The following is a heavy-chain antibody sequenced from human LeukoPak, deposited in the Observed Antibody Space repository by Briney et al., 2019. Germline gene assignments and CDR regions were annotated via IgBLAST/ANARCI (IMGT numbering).Heavy chain of an antibody. Sequence: GGSLRLSCAASGFTFTSYAMSWVRQAPGKGLEWVSAISASGGSTYYADSVKGRFTISRDNSKDTLYLQMNSLRAEDTAVYYCARDSPSSTSWGYWGQGTLVTVSS. J-gene: IGHJ4*02. D-gene: IGHD2-2*01. V-gene: IGHV3-23*01. CDR1: GFTFTSYA. CDR2: ISASGGST. CDR3: ARDSPSSTSWGY.